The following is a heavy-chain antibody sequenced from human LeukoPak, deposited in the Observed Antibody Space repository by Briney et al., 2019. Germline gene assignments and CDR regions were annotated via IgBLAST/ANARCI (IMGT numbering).Heavy chain of an antibody. D-gene: IGHD6-13*01. CDR2: IYYSGST. CDR3: ARDGSSSWYYFAY. Sequence: SETLSLTCTVSGGSISSYDWSWIRQPPGKGLEWIGYIYYSGSTNYNPSPKSRVTISVDTSKNQFSLKLSSVTAADTAVYYCARDGSSSWYYFAYWGQGTLVTVSS. V-gene: IGHV4-59*01. J-gene: IGHJ4*02. CDR1: GGSISSYD.